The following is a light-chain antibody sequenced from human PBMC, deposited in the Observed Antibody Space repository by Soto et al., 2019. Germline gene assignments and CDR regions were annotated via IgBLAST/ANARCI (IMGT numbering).Light chain of an antibody. CDR2: DAS. V-gene: IGKV3-11*01. CDR1: QSVSSY. J-gene: IGKJ1*01. Sequence: EIVLTHSPATLSLSPWEIATLSCGASQSVSSYLAWYQQKPGQAPRLLIYDASNRATGIPARFSGSGSGTDFTLTISSLEPEDFAVYYCQQRSNSPWTFGPGTKWIS. CDR3: QQRSNSPWT.